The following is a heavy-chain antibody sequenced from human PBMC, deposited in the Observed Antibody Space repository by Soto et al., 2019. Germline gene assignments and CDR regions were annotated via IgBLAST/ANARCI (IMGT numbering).Heavy chain of an antibody. J-gene: IGHJ4*02. Sequence: GGSLRLSCNVSGFTFGNYYMSWIRQAPGKGLESISYISSRGVTIYYADSVKGRFTISRDNAKNSLFLQMDSLRAEDTAVYYCARVTASGWFVNGRDYFDHWGQGTLVTVSS. CDR1: GFTFGNYY. V-gene: IGHV3-11*01. CDR3: ARVTASGWFVNGRDYFDH. CDR2: ISSRGVTI. D-gene: IGHD6-19*01.